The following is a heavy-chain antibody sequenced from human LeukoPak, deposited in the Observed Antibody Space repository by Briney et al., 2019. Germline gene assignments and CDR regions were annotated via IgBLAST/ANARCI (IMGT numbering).Heavy chain of an antibody. Sequence: PGGSLRLSCAVSGFTFSTYWMSWVRQGLGKGLEWVGNIKEEGGEKYYVDSMKGRFSISRENAKNSFYLQMNSLRVEDTAVYYCARDSFETAIDYWGQGTLVTVSS. V-gene: IGHV3-7*01. CDR1: GFTFSTYW. CDR2: IKEEGGEK. J-gene: IGHJ4*02. D-gene: IGHD1-14*01. CDR3: ARDSFETAIDY.